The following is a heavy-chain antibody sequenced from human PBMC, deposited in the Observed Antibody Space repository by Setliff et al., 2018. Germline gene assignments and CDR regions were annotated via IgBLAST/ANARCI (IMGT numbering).Heavy chain of an antibody. Sequence: ASVKVSCKASGYTFTSYGISWVRRAPGRGLEWVGWISAYNGNTNYAQKLQGRVTMTTDTSTSTAYMELRSLRSDDTAVYYCARMSTPHRWSYYYYYMDVWGKGTTVTVSS. CDR1: GYTFTSYG. J-gene: IGHJ6*03. CDR2: ISAYNGNT. D-gene: IGHD2-2*01. V-gene: IGHV1-18*01. CDR3: ARMSTPHRWSYYYYYMDV.